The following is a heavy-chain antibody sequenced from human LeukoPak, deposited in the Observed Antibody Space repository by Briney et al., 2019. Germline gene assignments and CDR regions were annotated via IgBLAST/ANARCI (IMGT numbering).Heavy chain of an antibody. D-gene: IGHD3-10*01. J-gene: IGHJ5*02. Sequence: GESLKISCKGSGYSFTSYWIAWVRQMPGKGLEWMGIIYPGDSETRYSPSFQGQVTISADKSISIAYLQWSSLKASDTAMYYCARHRAIGVRGVPWVGPNWFDPWGQGTLVTVSS. CDR3: ARHRAIGVRGVPWVGPNWFDP. V-gene: IGHV5-51*01. CDR1: GYSFTSYW. CDR2: IYPGDSET.